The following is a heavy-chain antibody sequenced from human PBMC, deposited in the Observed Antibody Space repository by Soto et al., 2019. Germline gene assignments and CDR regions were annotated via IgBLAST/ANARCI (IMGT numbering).Heavy chain of an antibody. Sequence: QVQLQESGPGLVKPSETLSLTCTVSGDSISNTAYYWGWIRQPPGKGLEWIGDIYHSGSTYYNPSLKSRVTISVDTSKNQFSLKLRSVTAADTAVYYCARRSRWYYYGTASYYNLWLDPWGQGTLATVSS. V-gene: IGHV4-39*01. CDR2: IYHSGST. D-gene: IGHD3-10*01. J-gene: IGHJ5*02. CDR1: GDSISNTAYY. CDR3: ARRSRWYYYGTASYYNLWLDP.